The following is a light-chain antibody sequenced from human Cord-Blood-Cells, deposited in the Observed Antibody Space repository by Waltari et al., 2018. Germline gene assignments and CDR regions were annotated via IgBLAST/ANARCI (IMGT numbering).Light chain of an antibody. CDR3: QVWDSSSDHVV. CDR2: DER. J-gene: IGLJ2*01. V-gene: IGLV3-21*03. CDR1: NIGSKS. Sequence: SYVLTQPPSVSVAPGKTARITCGGNNIGSKSVHWYQQKPGQAPVLVVYDERDRPSGIPERFSGSNSGNTATLTISRVEAGDEADYYSQVWDSSSDHVVFGGGTKLTVL.